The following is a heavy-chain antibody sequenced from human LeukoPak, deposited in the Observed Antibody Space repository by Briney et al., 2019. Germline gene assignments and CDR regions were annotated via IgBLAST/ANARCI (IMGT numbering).Heavy chain of an antibody. CDR2: INHSGST. V-gene: IGHV4-34*01. Sequence: SETLSLTCAVYGGSFSGNYWSWIRQPPGKGLEWIGEINHSGSTNYNPSLKSRVTISVDTSKNQFSLKLSSVTAADTAVYYCARELRGTGSGGRAAGWYFDYWGQGTLVTVSS. D-gene: IGHD2-15*01. CDR3: ARELRGTGSGGRAAGWYFDY. J-gene: IGHJ4*02. CDR1: GGSFSGNY.